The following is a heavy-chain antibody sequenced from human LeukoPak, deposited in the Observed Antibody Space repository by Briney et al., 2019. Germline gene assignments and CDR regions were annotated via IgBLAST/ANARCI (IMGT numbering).Heavy chain of an antibody. CDR2: ISSSGSNK. CDR1: GFTFSSYE. CDR3: VYSGYDHYYYMDV. V-gene: IGHV3-48*03. J-gene: IGHJ6*03. Sequence: PEGSLRLSCAASGFTFSSYEMNWVRQAPGKGLEWVSYISSSGSNKYYADSVKGRFIISRDNTKNSLYLQMNSLRAEDTAVYYCVYSGYDHYYYMDVWGKGTTVTVSS. D-gene: IGHD5-12*01.